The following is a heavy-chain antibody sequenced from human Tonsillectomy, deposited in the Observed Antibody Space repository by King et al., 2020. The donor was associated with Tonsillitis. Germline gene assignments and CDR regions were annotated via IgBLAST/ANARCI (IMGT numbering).Heavy chain of an antibody. V-gene: IGHV4-4*02. J-gene: IGHJ4*02. CDR3: ARNGDYAIDY. Sequence: QLQESGPGLVKPSGTLSLTCAVSGGSISSGYWWSWVRQPPGKGLEWIGEVSYTGSTNYNQSLKSRVTIPVDKSKNQFSLKLSSVTAADTAVYYCARNGDYAIDYWGQGTLVTVSS. CDR2: VSYTGST. CDR1: GGSISSGYW. D-gene: IGHD4-17*01.